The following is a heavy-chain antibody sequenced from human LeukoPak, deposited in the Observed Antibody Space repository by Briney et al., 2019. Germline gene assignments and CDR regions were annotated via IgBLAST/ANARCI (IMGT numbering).Heavy chain of an antibody. V-gene: IGHV4-59*01. CDR1: GGSISSYY. CDR2: IYYGGST. CDR3: ARGRADYDFWSGYYSPPSYYFDY. J-gene: IGHJ4*02. D-gene: IGHD3-3*01. Sequence: SETLSLTCTVSGGSISSYYWSWIRQPPGKGLEWIGYIYYGGSTNYNPSLKSRVTISVDTSKNQFSLKLSSVTAADTAVYYCARGRADYDFWSGYYSPPSYYFDYWGQGTLVTVSS.